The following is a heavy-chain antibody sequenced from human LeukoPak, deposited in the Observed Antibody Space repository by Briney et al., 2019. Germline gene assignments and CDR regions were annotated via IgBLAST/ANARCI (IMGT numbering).Heavy chain of an antibody. CDR1: GGSISSYY. Sequence: SETLSLTCTVSGGSISSYYWSWIRQPPGKGLEWIGYIYYSGSTNYNPSLKSRVTISVDTSKNQFSLKLSSVTAADTAVYYCARGGGSSSWFVTDLDYWGQGTLVTVSS. D-gene: IGHD6-13*01. J-gene: IGHJ4*02. CDR3: ARGGGSSSWFVTDLDY. CDR2: IYYSGST. V-gene: IGHV4-59*01.